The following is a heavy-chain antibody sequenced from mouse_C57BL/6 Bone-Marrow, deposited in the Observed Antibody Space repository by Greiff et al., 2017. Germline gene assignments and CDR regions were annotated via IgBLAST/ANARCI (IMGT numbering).Heavy chain of an antibody. CDR3: ATYDGYYEVWYCDV. CDR1: GFNITDDY. J-gene: IGHJ1*03. D-gene: IGHD2-3*01. V-gene: IGHV14-4*01. Sequence: EVQRVESGAELVRPGASVKLSCTASGFNITDDYMHWVKQRPEQGLEWIGWIDPENGDTEYATKFQGKATITADTSSNSSYLQISSLTSEDTAVYYCATYDGYYEVWYCDVWGTGTTVTVSS. CDR2: IDPENGDT.